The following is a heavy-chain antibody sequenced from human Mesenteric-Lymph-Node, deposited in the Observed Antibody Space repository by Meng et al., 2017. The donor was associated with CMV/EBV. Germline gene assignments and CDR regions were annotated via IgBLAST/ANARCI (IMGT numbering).Heavy chain of an antibody. V-gene: IGHV3-21*04. CDR1: GFTFSSYG. CDR2: ISSSSSYI. CDR3: AKDHYGGNFGSAGGIDS. D-gene: IGHD4-23*01. Sequence: GGSLRLSCAASGFTFSSYGMHWVRQAPGKGLEWVSSISSSSSYIYYADSVKGRFTISRDNAKNSLYLQMNSLRAEDTAVYRCAKDHYGGNFGSAGGIDSWGQGTLVTVSS. J-gene: IGHJ4*02.